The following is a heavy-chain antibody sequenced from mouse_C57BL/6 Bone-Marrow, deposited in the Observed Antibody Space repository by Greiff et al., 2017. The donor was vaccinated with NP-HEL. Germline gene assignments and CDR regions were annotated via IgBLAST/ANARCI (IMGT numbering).Heavy chain of an antibody. J-gene: IGHJ4*01. CDR2: ISSGGSYT. CDR1: GFTFSSYG. D-gene: IGHD2-5*01. V-gene: IGHV5-6*01. CDR3: ARRSNLYAMDY. Sequence: VQLKESGGDLVKPGGSLKLSCAASGFTFSSYGMSWVRQTPDKRLEWVATISSGGSYTYYPDSVKGRFTISRDNAKNTLYLQMSSLKSEDTAMYYCARRSNLYAMDYWGQGTSVTVSS.